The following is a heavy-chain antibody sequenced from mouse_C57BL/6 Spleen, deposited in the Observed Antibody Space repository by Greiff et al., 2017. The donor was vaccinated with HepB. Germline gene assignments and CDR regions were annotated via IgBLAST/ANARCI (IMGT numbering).Heavy chain of an antibody. V-gene: IGHV5-4*01. CDR3: ARDYYAGGYYFDY. CDR2: ISDGGSYT. Sequence: EVKLVESGGGLVKPGGSLKLSCAASGFTFSSYAMSWVRQTPEKRLAWVATISDGGSYTYYPDNVKGRFTISRDNAKNNLYLQMSHLKSEDTAMYYCARDYYAGGYYFDYWGQGTTLTVSS. CDR1: GFTFSSYA. J-gene: IGHJ2*01. D-gene: IGHD1-1*01.